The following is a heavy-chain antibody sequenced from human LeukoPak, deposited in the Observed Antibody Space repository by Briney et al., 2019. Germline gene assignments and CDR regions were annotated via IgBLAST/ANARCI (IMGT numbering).Heavy chain of an antibody. CDR2: ISAYNGNT. D-gene: IGHD2-2*01. CDR3: AISMGMPGAIAWLDP. V-gene: IGHV1-18*01. CDR1: GYTFTSYG. J-gene: IGHJ5*02. Sequence: ASVKVSCKASGYTFTSYGISWVRQAPGQGLEWMGWISAYNGNTNYAQKLQGRVTMTTDTSTSTAYMELRSLRSDDTAVYYCAISMGMPGAIAWLDPWGQGTLVTVSS.